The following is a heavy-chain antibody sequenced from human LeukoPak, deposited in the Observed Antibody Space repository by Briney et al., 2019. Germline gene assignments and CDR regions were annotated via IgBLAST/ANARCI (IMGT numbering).Heavy chain of an antibody. Sequence: GGSLRLSCAASGFTFSSYAMHWVRQAPGKGLEWVAVISYDGSNKYYADSVKGRFTISRDNSKNTLYLQMNSLRAEDTAVYYCARATIQLWPPDYWGQGTLVTVSS. CDR1: GFTFSSYA. V-gene: IGHV3-30*04. CDR3: ARATIQLWPPDY. J-gene: IGHJ4*02. CDR2: ISYDGSNK. D-gene: IGHD5-18*01.